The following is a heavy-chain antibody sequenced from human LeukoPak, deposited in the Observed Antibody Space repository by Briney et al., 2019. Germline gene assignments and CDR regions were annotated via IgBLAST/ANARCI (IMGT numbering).Heavy chain of an antibody. CDR2: INPNSGGT. CDR3: AREPDYGDFALPDY. D-gene: IGHD4-17*01. V-gene: IGHV1-2*02. J-gene: IGHJ4*02. Sequence: ASVKVSCKASGYTFTGYYIHWVRQAPAQGLEWMGRINPNSGGTSYAQRFQGRVTVTRDTSITTAYMELSRLRSDDTAVYYCAREPDYGDFALPDYWGQGTLVTVSS. CDR1: GYTFTGYY.